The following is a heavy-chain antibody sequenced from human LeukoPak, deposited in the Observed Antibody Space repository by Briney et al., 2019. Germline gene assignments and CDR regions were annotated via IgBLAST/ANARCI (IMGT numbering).Heavy chain of an antibody. CDR1: GGHISSYY. D-gene: IGHD3-10*01. Sequence: SETLSLTCTVSGGHISSYYWSWIRQSPGKGLEWIGYIYYSGSTNYHPSLKSRVTISVDTSKNQFSLKLSSVTAADTAVYYCARDKGVRGVINWGQGTLVTVSS. J-gene: IGHJ4*02. CDR3: ARDKGVRGVIN. V-gene: IGHV4-59*01. CDR2: IYYSGST.